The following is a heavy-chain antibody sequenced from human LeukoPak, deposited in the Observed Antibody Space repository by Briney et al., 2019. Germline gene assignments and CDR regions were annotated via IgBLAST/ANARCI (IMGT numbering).Heavy chain of an antibody. J-gene: IGHJ4*02. V-gene: IGHV1-18*01. CDR2: ISAYNGNT. D-gene: IGHD1-26*01. CDR1: GYTFTTYG. CDR3: ARGRNLGATPVDY. Sequence: GASVKVSCKASGYTFTTYGITWVRQAPGQGLEWMGWISAYNGNTNYAQKFQGRVTMTRNTSISTAYMELSSLRSEDTAVYYCARGRNLGATPVDYWGQGTLVTVSS.